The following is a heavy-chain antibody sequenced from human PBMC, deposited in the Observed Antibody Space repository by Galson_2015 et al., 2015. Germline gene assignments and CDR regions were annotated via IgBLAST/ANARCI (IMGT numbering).Heavy chain of an antibody. J-gene: IGHJ3*02. D-gene: IGHD2-15*01. CDR3: AREVVVAANVRAFDI. Sequence: ETLSLTCTVSGGSISSYYWSWMRQPPGKGLEWIGYIYYSGSTNYNPSLKSRVTISVDTSKNQFSLRLSSVTAADTAVYYCAREVVVAANVRAFDIWGQGTMVTVSS. CDR1: GGSISSYY. CDR2: IYYSGST. V-gene: IGHV4-59*01.